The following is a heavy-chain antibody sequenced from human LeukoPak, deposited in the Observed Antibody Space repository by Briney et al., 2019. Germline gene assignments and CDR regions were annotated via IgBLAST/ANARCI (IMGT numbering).Heavy chain of an antibody. Sequence: GGSLRLSCAASGFTFSSYSMYWVRQAPGKGLEWVSSISSSSSYIYYADSVKGRFTISRDNAKNSLYLQMSSLRAEDTAVYYCAIDSSGYYRNWGQGTLVTVSS. CDR3: AIDSSGYYRN. CDR2: ISSSSSYI. D-gene: IGHD3-22*01. CDR1: GFTFSSYS. V-gene: IGHV3-21*01. J-gene: IGHJ4*02.